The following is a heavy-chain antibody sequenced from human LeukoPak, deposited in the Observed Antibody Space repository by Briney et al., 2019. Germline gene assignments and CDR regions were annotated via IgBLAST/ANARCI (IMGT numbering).Heavy chain of an antibody. D-gene: IGHD6-6*01. CDR3: ARAKLGYYFDY. CDR2: IYSGDST. CDR1: GFTVSSNY. V-gene: IGHV3-53*01. Sequence: GGSLSPSCAASGFTVSSNYMIWVRQAPGKGLEWVSVIYSGDSTSYADSVKGRFTISRDNSKNRRYLQMNSLRSDDTAVYSCARAKLGYYFDYWGQGTLVTVSS. J-gene: IGHJ4*02.